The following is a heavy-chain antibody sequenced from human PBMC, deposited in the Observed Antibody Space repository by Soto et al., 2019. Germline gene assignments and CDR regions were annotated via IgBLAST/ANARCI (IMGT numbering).Heavy chain of an antibody. D-gene: IGHD4-17*01. V-gene: IGHV3-30*18. CDR2: ISYDGSNK. Sequence: GGSLRLSCAASGFTFSSYGMHWVRQAPGKGLEWVAVISYDGSNKYYADSVKGRFTISRDNSKNTLYLQMNSLRAEDTAVYYCAKEGLRLYYYGVDVWGQGTTVTVSS. J-gene: IGHJ6*02. CDR3: AKEGLRLYYYGVDV. CDR1: GFTFSSYG.